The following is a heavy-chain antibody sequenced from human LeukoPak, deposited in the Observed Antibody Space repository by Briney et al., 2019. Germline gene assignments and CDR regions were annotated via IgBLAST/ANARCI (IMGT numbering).Heavy chain of an antibody. J-gene: IGHJ5*02. D-gene: IGHD2-21*01. CDR1: GFTFSTYT. Sequence: PGGSLRLSCAASGFTFSTYTMNWVRQASGKGLEWVSSISGNGNYQYYADSVKGRFTISRDNARKSVYLQMNSLRAEDTAVYYCATTGLLGDIPWGQGTLVTVSS. CDR3: ATTGLLGDIP. CDR2: ISGNGNYQ. V-gene: IGHV3-21*04.